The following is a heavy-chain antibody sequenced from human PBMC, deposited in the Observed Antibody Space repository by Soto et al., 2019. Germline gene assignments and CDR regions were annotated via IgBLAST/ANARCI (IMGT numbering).Heavy chain of an antibody. CDR1: GYTFTGYY. V-gene: IGHV1-2*02. D-gene: IGHD3-3*01. Sequence: QVQLVQSGAEVKKPGASVKVSCKTSGYTFTGYYVHWVRQAPGQGLEWMGWINPDSGGTNYAQKFQGRVTMTRDTSISTAYMELSRLRSDDTAVYYCARDLSYLTLSGVLIMDDPFDIWGQGTMVTVSS. CDR3: ARDLSYLTLSGVLIMDDPFDI. J-gene: IGHJ3*02. CDR2: INPDSGGT.